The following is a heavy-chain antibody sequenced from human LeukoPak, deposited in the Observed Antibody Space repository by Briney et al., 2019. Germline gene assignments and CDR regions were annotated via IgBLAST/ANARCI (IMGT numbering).Heavy chain of an antibody. CDR2: ITSDGRNI. Sequence: GGSLRPSCAASGFSFSRFWMHWVRQVPGKGLVWISRITSDGRNIDYADSVKGRFTISRDDAKNTLYLQMNSLRPDDAAVYFCVREDIVVVTTLDHWGQGSLVIVSS. CDR3: VREDIVVVTTLDH. J-gene: IGHJ4*02. V-gene: IGHV3-74*01. D-gene: IGHD2-21*02. CDR1: GFSFSRFW.